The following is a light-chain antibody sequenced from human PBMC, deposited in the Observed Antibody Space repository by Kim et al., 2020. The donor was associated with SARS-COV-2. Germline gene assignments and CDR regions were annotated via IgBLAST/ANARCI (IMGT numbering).Light chain of an antibody. CDR3: QQYKSYSWT. V-gene: IGKV1-5*03. CDR1: QSISSS. Sequence: DIQMTQSPSTLSASVGDRLTITCRASQSISSSLAWYQQKPGKAPKLLIYKASTLESGVPSRFSGSGSGTQFTLTISSLQPDDFATYYCQQYKSYSWTFGEGTKLEI. CDR2: KAS. J-gene: IGKJ1*01.